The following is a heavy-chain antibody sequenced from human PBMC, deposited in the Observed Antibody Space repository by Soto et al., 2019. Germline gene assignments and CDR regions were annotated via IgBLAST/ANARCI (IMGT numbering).Heavy chain of an antibody. J-gene: IGHJ3*02. D-gene: IGHD3-22*01. Sequence: SVKVSCKASGGTFSSYTISWVRQAPGQGLEWMGRIIPILGIANYAQKFQGRVTITADKSTSTAYMELSSLRSEDTAVYYCARDAYDSSGYYPEGDAFDIWGQGTMVTVSS. CDR3: ARDAYDSSGYYPEGDAFDI. V-gene: IGHV1-69*04. CDR2: IIPILGIA. CDR1: GGTFSSYT.